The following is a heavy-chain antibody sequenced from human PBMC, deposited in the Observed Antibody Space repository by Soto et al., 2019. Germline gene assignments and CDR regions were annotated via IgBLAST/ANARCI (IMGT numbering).Heavy chain of an antibody. CDR3: ASQGLYYYGLDV. Sequence: PGGSLGLSGSASGFPFSTYWMHWFRQAPGKGPVWVSRINNDGSTTRYSDSVKGRFTISRDNAKNTLYLQMNSLRAEDTAVYYCASQGLYYYGLDVWGQGTTVTVSS. CDR2: INNDGSTT. J-gene: IGHJ6*02. CDR1: GFPFSTYW. V-gene: IGHV3-74*01.